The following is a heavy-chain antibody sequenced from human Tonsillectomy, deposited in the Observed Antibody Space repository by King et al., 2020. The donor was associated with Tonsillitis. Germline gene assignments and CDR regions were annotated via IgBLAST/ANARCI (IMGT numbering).Heavy chain of an antibody. V-gene: IGHV3-15*01. CDR2: IKSKTDGGTT. J-gene: IGHJ6*03. Sequence: VQLVESGGGLVKPGGSLRLSCVASGFTFNNAWMSWVRQTPGKGLEWVGRIKSKTDGGTTDYAAPVKGRFTISRDDSRNTLYLQMNSLKTEDTAVYYCTTGFRRGYYYDSSGYFYMDVWGKGTTVTVSS. CDR1: GFTFNNAW. D-gene: IGHD3-22*01. CDR3: TTGFRRGYYYDSSGYFYMDV.